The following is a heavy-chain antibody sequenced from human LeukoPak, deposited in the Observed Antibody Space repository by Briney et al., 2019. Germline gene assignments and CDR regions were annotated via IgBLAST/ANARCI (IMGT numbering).Heavy chain of an antibody. J-gene: IGHJ4*02. D-gene: IGHD5-18*01. CDR2: IYHSGRT. CDR3: ASQVDTAMGDFDY. CDR1: GYSISSGYY. V-gene: IGHV4-38-2*02. Sequence: SSETLSLTCTVSGYSISSGYYWGWIRQPPGKGLEWIGSIYHSGRTFYNPSLKSRVTISVDTSKNQFSLKLSSVTAADTAVYYCASQVDTAMGDFDYWGQGTLVTVSS.